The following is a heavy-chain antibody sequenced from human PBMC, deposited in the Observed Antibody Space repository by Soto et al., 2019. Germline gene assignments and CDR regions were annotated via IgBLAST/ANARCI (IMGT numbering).Heavy chain of an antibody. J-gene: IGHJ4*02. CDR2: ISAYNGNT. CDR3: ARVSPPVDS. CDR1: GYTFTSYG. V-gene: IGHV1-18*01. Sequence: QVQLVQSGAGVKKPGASVKVSCKASGYTFTSYGISWVRQAPGQGLEWMGWISAYNGNTNYAQKLQGRVTMTTDTPTSTAYWEPGGLRPEDTHVNYCARVSPPVDSWGQGSLVTVSS.